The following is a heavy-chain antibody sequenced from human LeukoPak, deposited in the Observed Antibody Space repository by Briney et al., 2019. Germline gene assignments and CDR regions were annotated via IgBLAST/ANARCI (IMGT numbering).Heavy chain of an antibody. D-gene: IGHD3-16*02. V-gene: IGHV1-69*13. CDR1: GGTFSSYA. CDR3: ARARGITFGGVIVNRFDY. Sequence: ASVKVSCKASGGTFSSYAISWVRQAPGQGLEWMGGIIPIFGTANYAQKFQVRVTITADESTSTAYMELSSLRSEDTAVYYCARARGITFGGVIVNRFDYWGQGTLVTVSS. CDR2: IIPIFGTA. J-gene: IGHJ4*02.